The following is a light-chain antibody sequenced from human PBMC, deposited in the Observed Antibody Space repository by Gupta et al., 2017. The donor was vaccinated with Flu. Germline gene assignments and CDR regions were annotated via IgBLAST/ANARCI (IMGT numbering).Light chain of an antibody. Sequence: RPSGVSDRFSGSKSGNTASLSISGLQAEDEAQYYCCSYAGSFDYVCGGGTLVTVL. J-gene: IGLJ1*01. CDR3: CSYAGSFDYV. V-gene: IGLV2-23*01.